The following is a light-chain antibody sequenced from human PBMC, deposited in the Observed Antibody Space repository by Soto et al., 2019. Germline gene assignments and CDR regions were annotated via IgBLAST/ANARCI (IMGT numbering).Light chain of an antibody. CDR1: QGISSY. CDR3: QQLNTLPLT. CDR2: AAS. Sequence: AIRMTQSPSSLSASTGDRVTITCRASQGISSYLAWYQQKPGKAPRLLIYAASTLQSGVPSRFSGSGSDTEFTLTISSLQPEDLATYYCQQLNTLPLTFGGGTKVDIK. J-gene: IGKJ4*01. V-gene: IGKV1-8*01.